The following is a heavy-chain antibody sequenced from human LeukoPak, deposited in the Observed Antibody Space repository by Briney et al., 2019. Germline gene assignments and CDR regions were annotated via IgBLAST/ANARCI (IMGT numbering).Heavy chain of an antibody. Sequence: SETLSLTCAVYGGSFSGYYWSWICQPPGKGLEWIGEINHSGSTNYSPSLKSRVTISVDTSKNQFSLKLSSVTAADTAVYYCARGQDYYDSSGEKGYFDYWGQGTLVTVSS. CDR2: INHSGST. CDR3: ARGQDYYDSSGEKGYFDY. V-gene: IGHV4-34*01. J-gene: IGHJ4*02. CDR1: GGSFSGYY. D-gene: IGHD3-22*01.